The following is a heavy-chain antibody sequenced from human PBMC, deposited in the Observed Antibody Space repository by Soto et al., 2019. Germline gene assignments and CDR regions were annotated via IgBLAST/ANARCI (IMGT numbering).Heavy chain of an antibody. CDR1: GGSISSTTYY. Sequence: SETLSLTCTVSGGSISSTTYYWGWVRQPPGKGLEWIGSIYYTGSTYYNPSLESRVTITADTSQNQLSLRLTSVTAADTAVYYCARAKFYRGVMDQFDYWGQGTPVTVSS. D-gene: IGHD3-10*01. V-gene: IGHV4-39*07. CDR2: IYYTGST. CDR3: ARAKFYRGVMDQFDY. J-gene: IGHJ4*02.